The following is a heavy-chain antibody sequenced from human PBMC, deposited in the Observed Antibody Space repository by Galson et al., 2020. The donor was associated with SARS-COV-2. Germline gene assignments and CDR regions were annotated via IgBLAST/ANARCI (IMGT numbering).Heavy chain of an antibody. J-gene: IGHJ4*02. CDR2: ISYDGSNK. D-gene: IGHD3-22*01. CDR1: GFTFSSYA. Sequence: GGSLRLSCAASGFTFSSYAMHWVRQAPGKGLEWVAVISYDGSNKYYADSVKGRFTISRDNSKNTLYLQMNSLRAEDMAVYYCARDPAPYDSSGYVDYWGQGTLVTVSS. V-gene: IGHV3-30-3*01. CDR3: ARDPAPYDSSGYVDY.